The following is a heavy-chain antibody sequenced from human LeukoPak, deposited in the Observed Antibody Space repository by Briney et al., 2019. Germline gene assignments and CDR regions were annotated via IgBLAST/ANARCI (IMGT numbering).Heavy chain of an antibody. V-gene: IGHV3-23*01. Sequence: GGSLRLSCAASGFTFSSYAMSWVRQAPGKGLEWVSAISGSGGSTYYADSVKGRFTISRDNSKNTLYLQMNSLRAEDTAVYYCAEDPNEWELLEYYFDYWGQGTLVTVSS. CDR1: GFTFSSYA. J-gene: IGHJ4*02. CDR2: ISGSGGST. D-gene: IGHD1-26*01. CDR3: AEDPNEWELLEYYFDY.